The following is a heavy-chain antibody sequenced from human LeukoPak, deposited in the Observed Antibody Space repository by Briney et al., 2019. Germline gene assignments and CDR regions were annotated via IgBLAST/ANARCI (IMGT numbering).Heavy chain of an antibody. CDR1: GFTFRRYI. V-gene: IGHV3-48*04. Sequence: GGALRLSCAASGFTFRRYIMNWVRQAPGKEREWISHITSSSDTKYYADSVKGRFTISRDNAKNSLYLQMNSLRAEDTAVYYCASGMRVGPNIWGQGTLVTVSS. CDR3: ASGMRVGPNI. D-gene: IGHD1-26*01. CDR2: ITSSSDTK. J-gene: IGHJ4*02.